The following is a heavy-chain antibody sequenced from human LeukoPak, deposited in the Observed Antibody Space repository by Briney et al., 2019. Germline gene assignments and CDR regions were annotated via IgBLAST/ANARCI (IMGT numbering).Heavy chain of an antibody. Sequence: GGSLRLSCAASGFTFSSYGMHWVRQAPGKGLEWVAVISYDGSNKYYADSVKGRFTISRDDSKNTLYLQMNSLRAEDTAVYYCAKEDSGWYEGVYYFDYWGQGTLVTVSS. V-gene: IGHV3-30*18. J-gene: IGHJ4*02. CDR3: AKEDSGWYEGVYYFDY. D-gene: IGHD6-19*01. CDR2: ISYDGSNK. CDR1: GFTFSSYG.